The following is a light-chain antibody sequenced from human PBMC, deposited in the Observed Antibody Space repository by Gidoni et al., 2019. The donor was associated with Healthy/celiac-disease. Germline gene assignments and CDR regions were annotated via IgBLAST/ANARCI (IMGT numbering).Light chain of an antibody. J-gene: IGKJ5*01. CDR1: QNIGLW. CDR3: QQANSFPPP. V-gene: IGKV1-12*01. CDR2: GAS. Sequence: DIQMTQSPSSVSASVGDRVTITCRASQNIGLWLAWYQQQSGKAPKLLIYGASSLRDGVPSRFSGSGSGTNFTLTISSLQPEDFATYYCQQANSFPPPFGQGTRLEIK.